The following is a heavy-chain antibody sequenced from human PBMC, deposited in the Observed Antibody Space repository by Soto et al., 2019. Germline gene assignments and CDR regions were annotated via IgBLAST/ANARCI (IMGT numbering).Heavy chain of an antibody. J-gene: IGHJ4*02. Sequence: EVQLVESGGGLVQPGGSLRLSCAVSGFTFSSYEMNWVRQAPGKGLDWVSYISSGGGTIYYADSVKGRFTISRDNAKNSLYLQMNSLRPEDTAVYYCVREYSSGGDPLDYWGQGTLLTVSS. V-gene: IGHV3-48*03. CDR1: GFTFSSYE. CDR2: ISSGGGTI. D-gene: IGHD2-15*01. CDR3: VREYSSGGDPLDY.